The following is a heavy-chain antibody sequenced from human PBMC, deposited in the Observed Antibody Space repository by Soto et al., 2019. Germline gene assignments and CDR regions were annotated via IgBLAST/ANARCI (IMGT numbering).Heavy chain of an antibody. V-gene: IGHV1-18*01. Sequence: QVHLVQSGAEVKKPGASVKVSCKGSGYAFTTYGITWVRQAPGQGLEWMGWISAHNGNTNYAQKLQGRVTVARDTSTSTAYMELRSLRSDDTAVYYCARGRYGDYWGQGALVTVSS. CDR2: ISAHNGNT. CDR3: ARGRYGDY. CDR1: GYAFTTYG. D-gene: IGHD1-1*01. J-gene: IGHJ4*02.